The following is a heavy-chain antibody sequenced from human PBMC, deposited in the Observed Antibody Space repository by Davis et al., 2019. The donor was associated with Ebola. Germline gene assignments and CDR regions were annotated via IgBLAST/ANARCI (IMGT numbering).Heavy chain of an antibody. Sequence: AESLTLSCAASGFTSSRYAMSCVCQEQATGLGWVAAISGRGGSTYYADSVKGRFTIPRDNAKNPLYLQMNSLRAEDTAVYYCASGYCRSTRCYGAAGTFGYWGQGTLVTVSS. D-gene: IGHD2-2*01. CDR1: GFTSSRYA. V-gene: IGHV3-23*01. CDR3: ASGYCRSTRCYGAAGTFGY. CDR2: ISGRGGST. J-gene: IGHJ4*02.